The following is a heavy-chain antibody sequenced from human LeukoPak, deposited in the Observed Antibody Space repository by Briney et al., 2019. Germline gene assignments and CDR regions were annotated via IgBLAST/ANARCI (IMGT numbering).Heavy chain of an antibody. J-gene: IGHJ3*01. D-gene: IGHD3-3*01. Sequence: SETLSLTCTVSGDSINNNNYYWGWIRQPPGEGLEWIGSIYYNGRTYYNPSLKSRGTISVDTSNNQFSLKLNSVTAADTAVYYCARITDRTIFGEIMHGFDVWGQGTPVTVSS. V-gene: IGHV4-39*01. CDR1: GDSINNNNYY. CDR3: ARITDRTIFGEIMHGFDV. CDR2: IYYNGRT.